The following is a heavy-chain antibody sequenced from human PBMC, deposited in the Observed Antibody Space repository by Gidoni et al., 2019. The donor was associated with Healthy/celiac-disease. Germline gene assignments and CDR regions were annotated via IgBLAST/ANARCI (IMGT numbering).Heavy chain of an antibody. J-gene: IGHJ4*02. CDR1: GYSFTSYW. Sequence: EVQLVQSGAEVKKPGESLKISCKGSGYSFTSYWIGWVRQMPGKGLEWMGIIYPGDSDTRYSPSFQGQVTISADKSISTAYLQWSSLKASDTAMYYCARQYYYDSSGYYTPPLPYYFDYWGQGTLVTVSS. CDR2: IYPGDSDT. D-gene: IGHD3-22*01. CDR3: ARQYYYDSSGYYTPPLPYYFDY. V-gene: IGHV5-51*01.